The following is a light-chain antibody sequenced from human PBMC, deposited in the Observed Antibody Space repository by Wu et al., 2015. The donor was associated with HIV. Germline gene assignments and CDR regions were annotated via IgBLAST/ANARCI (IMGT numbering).Light chain of an antibody. Sequence: EVVLTQSPGTLSLSPGERATLSCRASQSVSSSHLAWYRQKPGQAPRLLIYGASSRATGIPDRFSGSGSGTDFTLTIDRLEPEDFAVYYCQQYGSSSYTFGQGTKLEIK. CDR2: GAS. CDR3: QQYGSSSYT. J-gene: IGKJ2*01. CDR1: QSVSSSH. V-gene: IGKV3-20*01.